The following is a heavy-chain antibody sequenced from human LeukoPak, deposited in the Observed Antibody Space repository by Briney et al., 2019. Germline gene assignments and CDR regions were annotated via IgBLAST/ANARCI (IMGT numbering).Heavy chain of an antibody. V-gene: IGHV4-34*01. J-gene: IGHJ5*02. D-gene: IGHD3-10*01. CDR1: GGSFSGYY. CDR3: ARRPYYYGSGSQYNWFDP. CDR2: INHSGST. Sequence: SETLSLTCAVYGGSFSGYYWSWIRQPPGKGLEWIGEINHSGSTNYNPSLKSRVTISVDTSKNQFSLKLSSVTAADTAVYYCARRPYYYGSGSQYNWFDPWGQGTLVTVSS.